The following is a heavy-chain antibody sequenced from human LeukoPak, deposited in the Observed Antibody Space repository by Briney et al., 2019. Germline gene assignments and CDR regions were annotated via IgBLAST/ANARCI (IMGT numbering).Heavy chain of an antibody. CDR1: GFTFSIYA. V-gene: IGHV1-24*01. CDR3: ATGGQSAYGMDV. Sequence: PGGSLRLSCAASGFTFSIYAMSWVRQAPGKGLEWMGGFDPEDGETIYAQKFQGRVTMTEDTSTDTAYMELSSLRSEDTAVYYCATGGQSAYGMDVWGQGTTVTVSS. CDR2: FDPEDGET. D-gene: IGHD4-11*01. J-gene: IGHJ6*02.